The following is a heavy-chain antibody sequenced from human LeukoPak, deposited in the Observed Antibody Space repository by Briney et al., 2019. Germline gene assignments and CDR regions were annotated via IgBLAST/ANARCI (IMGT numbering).Heavy chain of an antibody. CDR1: GLMFRSYV. J-gene: IGHJ4*02. D-gene: IGHD3-10*01. Sequence: GGSLRLSCAASGLMFRSYVMSWVRLAPGKGLEWVSSIRGSGDTTYYPDSVKGRFSISRDNSRNTLYLQMNSLRAEDTAVYYCAKGAYYSGSGSSWSFDYWGEGALVTVSS. CDR2: IRGSGDTT. V-gene: IGHV3-23*01. CDR3: AKGAYYSGSGSSWSFDY.